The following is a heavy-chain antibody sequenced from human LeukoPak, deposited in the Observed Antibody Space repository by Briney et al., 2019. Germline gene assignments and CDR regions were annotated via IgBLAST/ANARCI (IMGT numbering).Heavy chain of an antibody. J-gene: IGHJ4*02. D-gene: IGHD3-3*01. CDR3: ARDRADFWSGYQLYYFDY. V-gene: IGHV1-2*06. CDR2: INPNGGGA. CDR1: GYPFSAYY. Sequence: ASVKVSCKASGYPFSAYYIHWVRQAPGQGLEWMGRINPNGGGANYAQKFQGRVTMTRDTSISIAYMELSRLKSDDTAVYYCARDRADFWSGYQLYYFDYWGQGTLVTVSS.